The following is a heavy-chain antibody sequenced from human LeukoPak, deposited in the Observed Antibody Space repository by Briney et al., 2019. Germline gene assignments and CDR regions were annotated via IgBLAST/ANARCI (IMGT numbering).Heavy chain of an antibody. J-gene: IGHJ4*02. V-gene: IGHV3-30*02. CDR3: AKESYDSSAH. CDR2: IRYDGSNK. D-gene: IGHD3-22*01. Sequence: EPGGSLRLSCAASGFTFSSYGMHWVRQAPGKGLEWVAVIRYDGSNKYYADSVKGRFTISRDNSKNTLYLQMNSLRAEDTAVYYCAKESYDSSAHWGQGTLVTVSS. CDR1: GFTFSSYG.